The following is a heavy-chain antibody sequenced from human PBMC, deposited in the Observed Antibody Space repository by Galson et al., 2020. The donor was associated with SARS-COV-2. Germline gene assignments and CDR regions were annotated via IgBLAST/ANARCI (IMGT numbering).Heavy chain of an antibody. V-gene: IGHV4-39*01. CDR1: GGSISSSSYY. D-gene: IGHD3-22*01. CDR3: ARHSFYSENSWPPTFDY. CDR2: IYYTGTA. Sequence: ASETLSLTCTVSGGSISSSSYYWGWIRQPPGKGLEWIGSIYYTGTAYYNPSLKGRVTISLGTSKSHFSLKLTSVAAADTAVYYCARHSFYSENSWPPTFDYWGQGSLVTVSS. J-gene: IGHJ4*02.